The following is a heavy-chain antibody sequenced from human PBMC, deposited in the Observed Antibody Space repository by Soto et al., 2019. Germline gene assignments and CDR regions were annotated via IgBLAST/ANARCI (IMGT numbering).Heavy chain of an antibody. V-gene: IGHV1-18*01. CDR3: ARARLIAVTGLLHY. J-gene: IGHJ4*02. Sequence: QVQLVQSGAEVKKPGASVKVSCTTSGYPFTSYGINWVRQAPGQGPEWMGWISAYNGKTSYTQKFQGRVTMTTDTSTSTAYMELRSLRSDDTAVYYCARARLIAVTGLLHYWGQGTLVTVSS. CDR2: ISAYNGKT. D-gene: IGHD6-19*01. CDR1: GYPFTSYG.